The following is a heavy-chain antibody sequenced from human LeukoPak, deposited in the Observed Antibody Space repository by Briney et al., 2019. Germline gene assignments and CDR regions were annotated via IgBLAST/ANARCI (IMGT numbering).Heavy chain of an antibody. CDR1: GDSVSINSAA. D-gene: IGHD3-3*01. CDR2: TYYRSKWYN. J-gene: IGHJ4*02. V-gene: IGHV6-1*01. CDR3: ARDVDFWSGYSYYFDY. Sequence: SQTLSLTFAISGDSVSINSAAWNWLRQSPSRGLEWLGRTYYRSKWYNDYAVSVKSRITINPDTSKNQFSLQLNSVTPEDTAVYYCARDVDFWSGYSYYFDYWGQGTLVTVSS.